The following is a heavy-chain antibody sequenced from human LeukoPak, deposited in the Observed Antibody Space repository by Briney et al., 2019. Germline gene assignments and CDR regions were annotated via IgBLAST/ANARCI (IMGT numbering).Heavy chain of an antibody. V-gene: IGHV5-51*01. CDR2: IYPDDSDT. CDR1: RFSFPNYW. Sequence: GESLKISCKGPRFSFPNYWIGWARQMPGKGLEWMGIIYPDDSDTRYSPSFQGQVTMSVDKSISTAYLQWNSLKASDTAMYYCARQLGIPHWYSFPTGRGNLVTVSS. J-gene: IGHJ2*01. D-gene: IGHD7-27*01. CDR3: ARQLGIPHWYSFP.